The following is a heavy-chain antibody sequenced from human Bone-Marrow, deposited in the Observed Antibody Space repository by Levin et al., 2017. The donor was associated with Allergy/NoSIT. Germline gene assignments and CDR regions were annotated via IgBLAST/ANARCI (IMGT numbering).Heavy chain of an antibody. CDR1: GFTFSSYW. V-gene: IGHV3-7*01. CDR2: IKQDGSEK. J-gene: IGHJ3*02. Sequence: GGSLRLSCAASGFTFSSYWMSWVRQAPGKGLEWVANIKQDGSEKYYVDSVKGRFTISRDNAKNSLYLQMNSLRAEDTAVYYCARAPALVLRYFDWLFGVESFDIWGQGTMVTVSS. D-gene: IGHD3-9*01. CDR3: ARAPALVLRYFDWLFGVESFDI.